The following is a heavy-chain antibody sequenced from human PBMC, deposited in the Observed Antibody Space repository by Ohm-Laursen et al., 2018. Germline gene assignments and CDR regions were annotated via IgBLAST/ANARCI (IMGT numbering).Heavy chain of an antibody. CDR1: GFSFSNYA. J-gene: IGHJ4*02. CDR3: AKGRMYRTSYHYDSDY. CDR2: ISGSGGST. D-gene: IGHD3-22*01. Sequence: SLRLSCAASGFSFSNYAMSWVRQAPGKGLEWVSAISGSGGSTYFADSVKGRFRISRDNSKKTLYLQMNSLRAEDTAVYYCAKGRMYRTSYHYDSDYWGQGALVTVSS. V-gene: IGHV3-23*01.